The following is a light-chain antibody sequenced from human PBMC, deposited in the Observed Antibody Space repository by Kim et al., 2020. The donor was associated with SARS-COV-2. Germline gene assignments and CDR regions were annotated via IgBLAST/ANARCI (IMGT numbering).Light chain of an antibody. V-gene: IGKV1-5*03. CDR1: QSVSSW. Sequence: DIQMTQSPSTLSASVGDRVTITCRASQSVSSWLAWYQQKPGKAPKLLIYKAYTLEGGVPSRFSGRGSGTEFTLTINSLQPDDFATYSCQQYDSHPYTFGQGTKLEI. CDR3: QQYDSHPYT. CDR2: KAY. J-gene: IGKJ2*01.